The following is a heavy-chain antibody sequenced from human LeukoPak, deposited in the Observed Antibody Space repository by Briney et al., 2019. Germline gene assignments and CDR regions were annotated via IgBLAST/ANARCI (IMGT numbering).Heavy chain of an antibody. CDR1: GFTFSDFY. J-gene: IGHJ4*02. CDR3: ARSGDYGSGSYYNYYFDY. CDR2: ISSSGSTI. D-gene: IGHD3-10*01. Sequence: SGGSLRLSCAASGFTFSDFYMSWIRQAPGKGLEWVSYISSSGSTIYYADSVKGRFTISRDNAKNSLYLQMNSLRAEDTAVYYCARSGDYGSGSYYNYYFDYWGQGTLVTVSS. V-gene: IGHV3-11*01.